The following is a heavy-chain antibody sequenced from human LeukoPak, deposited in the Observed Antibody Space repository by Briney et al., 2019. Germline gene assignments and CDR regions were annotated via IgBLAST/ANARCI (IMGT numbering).Heavy chain of an antibody. V-gene: IGHV1-2*06. CDR3: AIGYCSGGSCSPDAFDI. D-gene: IGHD2-15*01. Sequence: ASVKVSCKASGCTFTGYYMHWVRQAPGQGLEWMGRINPNSGGTNYAQKFQGRVTMTRDTSISTAYMELSRLRSDDTAVYYCAIGYCSGGSCSPDAFDIWGQGTMVTVSS. J-gene: IGHJ3*02. CDR2: INPNSGGT. CDR1: GCTFTGYY.